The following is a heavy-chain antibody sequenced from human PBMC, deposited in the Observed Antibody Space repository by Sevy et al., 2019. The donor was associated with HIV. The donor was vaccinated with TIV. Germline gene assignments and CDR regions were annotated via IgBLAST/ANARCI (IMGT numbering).Heavy chain of an antibody. D-gene: IGHD3-10*01. J-gene: IGHJ5*02. V-gene: IGHV3-30*04. CDR2: ISHDGRNYK. Sequence: GGSLRLSCAPSGFTFSEYGMHWVRQAPGKGLEWVAVISHDGRNYKYNADFVKGRFTISRDNSRNTLYLQMNSLRAEDTAIYYCARDRGEILRSAFKSWGQGTLVTVSS. CDR1: GFTFSEYG. CDR3: ARDRGEILRSAFKS.